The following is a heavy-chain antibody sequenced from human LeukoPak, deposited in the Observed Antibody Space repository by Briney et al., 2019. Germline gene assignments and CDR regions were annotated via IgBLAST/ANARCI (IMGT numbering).Heavy chain of an antibody. CDR3: ARERQLVQDY. Sequence: PGGSLRLSCTASGFIFSNYAMHWVRQAPGKGLEWVAVIWYDGSNKYYADSVKGRFTISRDNSKNTLYLQVNSLRAEDTAVYYCARERQLVQDYWGQGTLVTVSS. D-gene: IGHD6-6*01. CDR1: GFIFSNYA. J-gene: IGHJ4*02. CDR2: IWYDGSNK. V-gene: IGHV3-33*01.